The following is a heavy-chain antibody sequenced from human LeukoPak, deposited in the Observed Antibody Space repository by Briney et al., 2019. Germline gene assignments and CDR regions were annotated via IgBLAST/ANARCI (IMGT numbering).Heavy chain of an antibody. Sequence: SETLSLTCTVSGGSISSGSYYWSWIRQPAGKGLEWIGRIYTSGSTYYNPSLKSRVTISVDTSKNQFSLKLSSVTAADTAVYYCARVYYGSGSYYQFDYWGQGTLVTVSS. J-gene: IGHJ4*02. V-gene: IGHV4-61*02. CDR2: IYTSGST. D-gene: IGHD3-10*01. CDR1: GGSISSGSYY. CDR3: ARVYYGSGSYYQFDY.